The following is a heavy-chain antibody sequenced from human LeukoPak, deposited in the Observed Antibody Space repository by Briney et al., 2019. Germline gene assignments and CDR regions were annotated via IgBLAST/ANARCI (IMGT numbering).Heavy chain of an antibody. CDR1: GFTFSSYG. J-gene: IGHJ4*02. D-gene: IGHD3-10*01. V-gene: IGHV3-48*03. Sequence: GGSLRLSCAASGFTFSSYGMNRVRQAPGKGLEWVSYISSSGSTTYYADSVKGRFTISRDNAKNSLYLQMNSLRAEDTAVYYCARDLWFGELSGIWGQGTLVTVSS. CDR2: ISSSGSTT. CDR3: ARDLWFGELSGI.